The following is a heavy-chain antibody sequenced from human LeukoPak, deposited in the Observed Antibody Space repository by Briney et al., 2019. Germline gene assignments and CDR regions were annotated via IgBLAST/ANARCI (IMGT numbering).Heavy chain of an antibody. V-gene: IGHV3-23*01. D-gene: IGHD5-18*01. CDR3: AIGQLWSPSH. CDR1: GFTFTNYA. CDR2: VGASGANT. J-gene: IGHJ4*02. Sequence: GGSLRLSCAGSGFTFTNYAMNWVRQAPGKGLEWVSSVGASGANTFYADSVKGRFTISRDNSKNMLYLQMNSLRVEDTALYYCAIGQLWSPSHWGQGALVTVSS.